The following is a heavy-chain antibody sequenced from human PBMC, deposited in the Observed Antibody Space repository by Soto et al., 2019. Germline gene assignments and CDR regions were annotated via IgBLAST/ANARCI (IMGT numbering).Heavy chain of an antibody. CDR1: GDSVSSSSVT. CDR3: TRAAIKGELLDY. V-gene: IGHV6-1*01. CDR2: TYYRSKWYN. Sequence: PSQTLSLTCAISGDSVSSSSVTWNWIRQSPSRGLEWLGRTYYRSKWYNDYAESVKSRITINPDTSKNTLNLQMNSLRVEVTAVYYCTRAAIKGELLDYWGQGTQVTVSS. J-gene: IGHJ4*02. D-gene: IGHD1-26*01.